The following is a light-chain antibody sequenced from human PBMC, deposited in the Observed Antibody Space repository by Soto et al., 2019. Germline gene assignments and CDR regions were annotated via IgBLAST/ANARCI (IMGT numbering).Light chain of an antibody. V-gene: IGKV1-33*01. CDR1: QDIKNY. CDR2: DAS. Sequence: DIQMTQSPSSLSAAVGDRVTITCQASQDIKNYLNWYQQKPGKAPNLLIYDASNLKTGVPSRFSGSGSGTHFTFTISSLQPEDIATYYCQHYDHLPPLSFGGGTKVEIK. CDR3: QHYDHLPPLS. J-gene: IGKJ4*01.